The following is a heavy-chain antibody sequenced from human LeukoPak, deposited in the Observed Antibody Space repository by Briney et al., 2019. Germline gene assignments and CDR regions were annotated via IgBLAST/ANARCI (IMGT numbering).Heavy chain of an antibody. J-gene: IGHJ4*02. D-gene: IGHD3-3*01. CDR1: GGSISSGGYY. V-gene: IGHV4-31*03. CDR2: IYYSGST. Sequence: KPSETLSLTCTVSGGSISSGGYYWSWIRQHPRKGLEWIGYIYYSGSTYYNPSLKSRVTISVDTSKNQFSLKLSSVTAADTAVYYCARGEVGSGYYPYYFDYWGQGTLVTVSS. CDR3: ARGEVGSGYYPYYFDY.